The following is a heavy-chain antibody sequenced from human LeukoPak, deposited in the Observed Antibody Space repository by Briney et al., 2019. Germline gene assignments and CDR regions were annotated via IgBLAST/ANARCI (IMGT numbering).Heavy chain of an antibody. CDR2: IYTSGST. Sequence: SETMSLTCTVSGGSISSGSYYWSWLRQPAGKGLEWVGRIYTSGSTNYNPPPKSRVTISVDTSKNQFSLKLSSVTAADTAVYYCARGGSYPGYWFDPWGQGTLVTVSS. CDR3: ARGGSYPGYWFDP. J-gene: IGHJ5*02. D-gene: IGHD1-26*01. CDR1: GGSISSGSYY. V-gene: IGHV4-61*02.